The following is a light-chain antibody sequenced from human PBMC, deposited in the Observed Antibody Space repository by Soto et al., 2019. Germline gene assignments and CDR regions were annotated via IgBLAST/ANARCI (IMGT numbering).Light chain of an antibody. Sequence: QSVLTQPPSVSGTPGQRVIISCSGSSSNIGSNTANWYQQLPGMAPRLLIHGNDQRPSGVPDRFSGSKSGTSASLAISGLQSHDEADYYCAAWDDSLIGYYVFGTGTKV. CDR2: GND. CDR3: AAWDDSLIGYYV. V-gene: IGLV1-44*01. CDR1: SSNIGSNT. J-gene: IGLJ1*01.